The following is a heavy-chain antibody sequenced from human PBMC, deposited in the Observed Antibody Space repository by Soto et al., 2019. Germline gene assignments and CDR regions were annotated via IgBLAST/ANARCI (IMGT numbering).Heavy chain of an antibody. J-gene: IGHJ3*02. D-gene: IGHD4-17*01. CDR3: ARDCGDPGVDAFDI. CDR2: IWYDGSNK. CDR1: GFTFSSYG. V-gene: IGHV3-33*01. Sequence: QVQLVESGGGVVQPGRSLRLSCAASGFTFSSYGMHWVRQAPGKGLEWVAVIWYDGSNKYYADSVKGRFTISRDNSKNTLYLQMNSLRAEDTAVYYCARDCGDPGVDAFDIWGQGTMVTVSS.